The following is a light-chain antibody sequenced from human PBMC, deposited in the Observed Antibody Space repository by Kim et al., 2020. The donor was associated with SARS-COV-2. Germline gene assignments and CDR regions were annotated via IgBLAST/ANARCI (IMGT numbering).Light chain of an antibody. CDR3: AAWDDSPDGYVV. CDR1: SSNIETNT. CDR2: TNN. V-gene: IGLV1-44*01. J-gene: IGLJ2*01. Sequence: RASIPCSGSSSNIETNTVNWYQQLPGAAPKLLIHTNNQRPSGVPDRFSGSRFGTSASLTISGLQSEDEADYFCAAWDDSPDGYVVFGGGTKLTVL.